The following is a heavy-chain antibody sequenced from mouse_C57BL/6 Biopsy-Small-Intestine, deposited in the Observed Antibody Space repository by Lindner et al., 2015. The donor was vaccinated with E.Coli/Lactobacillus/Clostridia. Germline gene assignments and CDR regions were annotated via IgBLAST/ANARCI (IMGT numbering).Heavy chain of an antibody. D-gene: IGHD3-1*01. J-gene: IGHJ3*01. CDR2: IYPGDGDT. CDR1: GYAFSSSW. CDR3: ARGETRGFAY. Sequence: VQLQESGPELVKPGASVKISCKASGYAFSSSWMNWVKQRPGKGLEWIGRIYPGDGDTNYNEKFKGKATLTVDTSSSTAHMELHSLTSEDSAVYFCARGETRGFAYWGQGTLVTVSA. V-gene: IGHV1-82*01.